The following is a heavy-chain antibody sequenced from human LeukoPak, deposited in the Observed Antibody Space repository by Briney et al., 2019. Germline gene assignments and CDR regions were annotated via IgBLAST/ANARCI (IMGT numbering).Heavy chain of an antibody. J-gene: IGHJ4*02. D-gene: IGHD3-22*01. CDR2: IHTSGST. CDR1: GVSISSYY. Sequence: SETLSLTCTVSGVSISSYYWSWIRQPAGQGLEWIGRIHTSGSTKYNPSLKSRVPMSVDTSKNQFSLKLSSVTAADTAVYYCARGSPTYYYDSTGYAYWGQGTLITVSS. CDR3: ARGSPTYYYDSTGYAY. V-gene: IGHV4-4*07.